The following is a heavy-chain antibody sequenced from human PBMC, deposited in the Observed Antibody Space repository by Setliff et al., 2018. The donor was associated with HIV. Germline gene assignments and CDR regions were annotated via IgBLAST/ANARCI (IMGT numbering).Heavy chain of an antibody. V-gene: IGHV3-30*04. CDR2: TSYDGGDK. Sequence: GGSLRLSCAASGFIFDTYAMHWVRQAPGKGLEWVAVTSYDGGDKYYADSVKGRFTISRDNSVNTLFLQIISLRVEDTAVYYCARSSGWYYFDRWGQGTLVTVS. D-gene: IGHD6-19*01. CDR1: GFIFDTYA. J-gene: IGHJ4*02. CDR3: ARSSGWYYFDR.